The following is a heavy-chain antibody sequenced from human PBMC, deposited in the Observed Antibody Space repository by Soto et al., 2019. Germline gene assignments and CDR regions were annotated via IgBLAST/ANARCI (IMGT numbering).Heavy chain of an antibody. CDR2: IGSDGGNT. CDR1: GFTFSGYA. V-gene: IGHV3-64*01. J-gene: IGHJ3*02. CDR3: ARGDPYSDTLRNDAFDI. D-gene: IGHD5-18*01. Sequence: GGSLRLSCAASGFTFSGYAMHWVRQAPGKGLEYVSAIGSDGGNTYYANSVKDRFTISRDNSKNTLYLQMGSPRTEDMAVYYCARGDPYSDTLRNDAFDIWGQGTMVTVSS.